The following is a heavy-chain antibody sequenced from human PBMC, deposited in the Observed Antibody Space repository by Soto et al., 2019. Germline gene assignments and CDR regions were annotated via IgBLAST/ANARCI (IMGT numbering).Heavy chain of an antibody. D-gene: IGHD3-10*01. CDR2: IYYSGNT. J-gene: IGHJ2*01. V-gene: IGHV4-39*01. CDR1: GGAISSTTCY. CDR3: ARKPMVRGIIGYFDL. Sequence: QLQLQESGPGLVKPSETLSLTCSVSGGAISSTTCYWGWVRQPPGQGLEWIGSIYYSGNTYYNPSLKSRVTISVDRSKNQFSLELSSVTAADTAVYYCARKPMVRGIIGYFDLWGRGTLVTVSS.